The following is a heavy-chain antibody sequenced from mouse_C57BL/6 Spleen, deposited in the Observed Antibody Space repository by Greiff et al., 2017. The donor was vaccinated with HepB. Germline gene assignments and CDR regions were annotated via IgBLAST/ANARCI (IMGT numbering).Heavy chain of an antibody. CDR3: AKNGGDDGYWFAY. V-gene: IGHV2-4*01. D-gene: IGHD2-3*01. CDR2: IWSGGST. Sequence: QVHVKQSGPGLVQPSQSLSITCTVSGFSLTSYGVHWVRQPPGKGLEWLGVIWSGGSTDYNAAFISRLSISKDNSKSQVFFKMNSLQADDTAIYYCAKNGGDDGYWFAYWGQGTLVTVSA. J-gene: IGHJ3*01. CDR1: GFSLTSYG.